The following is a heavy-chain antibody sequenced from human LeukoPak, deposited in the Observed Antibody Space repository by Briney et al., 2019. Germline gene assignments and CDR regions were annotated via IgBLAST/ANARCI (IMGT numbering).Heavy chain of an antibody. D-gene: IGHD3-10*01. CDR2: ISAYNGNT. CDR1: GYTFTSYG. CDR3: AGSGYYYGSGSYHPFDY. J-gene: IGHJ4*02. V-gene: IGHV1-18*01. Sequence: ASVKVSCKASGYTFTSYGISWVRQAPGQGLEWMGWISAYNGNTNYAQKLQGRVTMTTDTSTSTAYMELRSLRSDDTAVYYCAGSGYYYGSGSYHPFDYWGQGTLVTVSS.